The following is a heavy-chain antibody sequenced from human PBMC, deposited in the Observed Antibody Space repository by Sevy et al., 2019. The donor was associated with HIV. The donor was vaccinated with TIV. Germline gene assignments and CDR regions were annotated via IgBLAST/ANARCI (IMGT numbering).Heavy chain of an antibody. J-gene: IGHJ4*02. CDR3: AKDSGVTMIVVVITPDY. V-gene: IGHV3-30*02. CDR2: IRYDGSNK. Sequence: GESLKISCAASGFTFSSYGMHWVRQAPGKGLEWVAFIRYDGSNKYYADSVKGRFTISRDNSKNTLYLKMNSLRAEDTAVYYCAKDSGVTMIVVVITPDYWGQGTLVTVSS. D-gene: IGHD3-22*01. CDR1: GFTFSSYG.